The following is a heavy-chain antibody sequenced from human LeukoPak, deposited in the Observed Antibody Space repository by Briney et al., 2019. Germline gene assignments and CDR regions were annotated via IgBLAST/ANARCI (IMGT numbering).Heavy chain of an antibody. V-gene: IGHV3-7*01. CDR2: IKQDGSEK. CDR1: GFTFSSYW. D-gene: IGHD3-22*01. CDR3: ARDLYYYDSSGYYSYGSDAFDI. J-gene: IGHJ3*02. Sequence: GGSLRLSCAASGFTFSSYWMSWVRQAPGKGLEWVANIKQDGSEKYYVDSVKGRFTISRDNAKNSLYLQMNSLRAEDTAVYYCARDLYYYDSSGYYSYGSDAFDIWGQGTMVTVSS.